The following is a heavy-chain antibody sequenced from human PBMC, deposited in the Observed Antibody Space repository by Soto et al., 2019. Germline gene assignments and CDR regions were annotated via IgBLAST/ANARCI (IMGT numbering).Heavy chain of an antibody. J-gene: IGHJ4*02. Sequence: SETLSLTCTVSGGSISSGGYYWSWIRQHPGKGLEWIGYIYYSGSTYYNPSLKSRVTISVDTSKNQFSLKLSSVTAADTAVYYCARSYYGSGSYRLGYFDYWGQGTLVTLSS. V-gene: IGHV4-31*03. CDR3: ARSYYGSGSYRLGYFDY. D-gene: IGHD3-10*01. CDR2: IYYSGST. CDR1: GGSISSGGYY.